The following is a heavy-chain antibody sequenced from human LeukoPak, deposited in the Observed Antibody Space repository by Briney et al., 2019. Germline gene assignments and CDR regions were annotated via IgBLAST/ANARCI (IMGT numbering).Heavy chain of an antibody. D-gene: IGHD1-20*01. CDR2: TIPIFGTA. CDR1: GGTFSSYA. V-gene: IGHV1-69*01. Sequence: SVKVSCKASGGTFSSYAISWVRRAPGQGLEWMGGTIPIFGTANYAQKFQGRVTITADESTSTAYMELSSLRSEDTAVYYCASLTGTTRGGYYYYYGMDVWGKGTTVTVSS. CDR3: ASLTGTTRGGYYYYYGMDV. J-gene: IGHJ6*04.